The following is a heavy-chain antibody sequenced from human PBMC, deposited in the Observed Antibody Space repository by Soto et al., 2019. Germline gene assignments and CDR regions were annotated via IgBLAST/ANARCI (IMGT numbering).Heavy chain of an antibody. D-gene: IGHD3-22*01. V-gene: IGHV4-61*08. CDR3: ARLGGYYQSLDT. J-gene: IGHJ5*02. Sequence: PSETLSLTCTVSGGSISSGGYYWTWIRQPPGKGLEWIGYVYYTGTTTYSPSLKSRVTISVDTSMNQISLKLSSVTAADTAFYYCARLGGYYQSLDTWGQGTLVTVSS. CDR1: GGSISSGGYY. CDR2: VYYTGTT.